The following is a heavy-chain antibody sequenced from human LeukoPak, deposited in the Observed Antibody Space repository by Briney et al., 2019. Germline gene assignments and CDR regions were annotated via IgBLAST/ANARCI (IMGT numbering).Heavy chain of an antibody. CDR3: ARAGYYSNWFDP. J-gene: IGHJ5*02. Sequence: SQTLSLTCAVSGGSISSGGYSWRWIRQPPGKGLEWIGYIYHSGSTYYNPSLKSRVTISVDRSKNQFSLKLSSVTAADTAVYYCARAGYYSNWFDPWGQGTLVTVSS. V-gene: IGHV4-30-2*01. CDR1: GGSISSGGYS. CDR2: IYHSGST. D-gene: IGHD3-10*01.